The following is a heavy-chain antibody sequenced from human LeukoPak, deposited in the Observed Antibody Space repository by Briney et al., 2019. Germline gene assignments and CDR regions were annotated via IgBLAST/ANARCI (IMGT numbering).Heavy chain of an antibody. Sequence: PGGSLRLSCAASGFTFSSYGMHWVRQAPGKGLEWVAVIWYDGSNKYYADSVKGRFTISRDNSKNTLYLQMNSLRAEDTAVYYCAREESEDSSSGRYYYYGMDVWGQGTTVTVSS. CDR1: GFTFSSYG. D-gene: IGHD6-6*01. J-gene: IGHJ6*02. CDR2: IWYDGSNK. CDR3: AREESEDSSSGRYYYYGMDV. V-gene: IGHV3-33*01.